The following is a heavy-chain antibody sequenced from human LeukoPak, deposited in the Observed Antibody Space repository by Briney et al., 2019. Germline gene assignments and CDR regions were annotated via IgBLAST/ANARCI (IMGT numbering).Heavy chain of an antibody. CDR2: ISSSSSYT. CDR3: ARRIAAAGDY. Sequence: GGSLRLSCAASGFTFSDYYMSWIRQAPGKGLEWVSYISSSSSYTNYADSAKGRFTISRDNAKNSLYLQMNSLRAEDTAVYYCARRIAAAGDYWGQGTLVTVSS. D-gene: IGHD6-13*01. J-gene: IGHJ4*02. CDR1: GFTFSDYY. V-gene: IGHV3-11*06.